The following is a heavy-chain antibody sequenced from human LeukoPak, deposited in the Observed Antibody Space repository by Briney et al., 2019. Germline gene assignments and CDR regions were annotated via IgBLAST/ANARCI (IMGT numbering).Heavy chain of an antibody. CDR1: EFPFSFYE. V-gene: IGHV3-48*03. J-gene: IGHJ4*02. D-gene: IGHD6-19*01. CDR3: ALLAVASDFDY. Sequence: PGGSLRLSCAVSEFPFSFYEMNWVRQAPGKGLEWVSNIGSSGTNRYYADSVKGRFFISRDNAKSSLYLQMNSLRVEDTAVYDCALLAVASDFDYWGQGALVTVSS. CDR2: IGSSGTNR.